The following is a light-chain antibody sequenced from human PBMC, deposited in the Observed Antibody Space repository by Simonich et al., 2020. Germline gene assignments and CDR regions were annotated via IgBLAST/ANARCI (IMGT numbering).Light chain of an antibody. CDR2: WAS. CDR3: QQYYSTPYT. V-gene: IGKV4-1*01. CDR1: QSVLSSSNNKNY. Sequence: DIVMTQSPDSLAVSLGERATINCKSSQSVLSSSNNKNYLAWYQHKPGQPPKLLIYWASTLESGVPDRFSGSGSGTDFTLTISSLQAEDVAVYYCQQYYSTPYTFGQGTKLEIK. J-gene: IGKJ2*01.